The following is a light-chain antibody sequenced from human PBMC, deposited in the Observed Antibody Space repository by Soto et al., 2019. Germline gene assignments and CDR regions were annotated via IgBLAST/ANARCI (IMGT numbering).Light chain of an antibody. CDR2: KAS. CDR3: HQANSFPRT. V-gene: IGKV1-12*01. CDR1: RDISTW. J-gene: IGKJ1*01. Sequence: DTLMTQSPSSVSASIGDRVILTCRASRDISTWLAWYQQKPGQAPKLLISKASNLQSGVPSRFSGSGSGREFTLIISSLQPDDFATYFCHQANSFPRTFGQGTTVEIK.